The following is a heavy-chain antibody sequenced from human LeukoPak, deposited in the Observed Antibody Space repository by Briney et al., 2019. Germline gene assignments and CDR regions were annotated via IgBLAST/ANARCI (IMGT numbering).Heavy chain of an antibody. CDR3: ARDRGYSGYDGMDV. CDR2: IYSGGST. V-gene: IGHV3-53*01. J-gene: IGHJ6*02. Sequence: PGGSLRLSCAASGFTVSSNYMSWVRQAPGKGLEWFSVIYSGGSTYYADSVKGRFTISRDNSKNTLYLQMNSLRAEDTAVYYCARDRGYSGYDGMDVWGQGTTVTVSS. CDR1: GFTVSSNY. D-gene: IGHD5-12*01.